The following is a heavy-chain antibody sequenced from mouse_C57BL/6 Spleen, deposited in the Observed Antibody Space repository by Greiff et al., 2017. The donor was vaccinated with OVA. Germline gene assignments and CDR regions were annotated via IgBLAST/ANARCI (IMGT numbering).Heavy chain of an antibody. CDR3: ARPSTVVDYYAMDY. D-gene: IGHD1-1*01. CDR2: IYPRSGNT. J-gene: IGHJ4*01. V-gene: IGHV1-81*01. CDR1: GYTFTSYG. Sequence: VQLQQSGAELARPGASVKLSCKASGYTFTSYGISWVKQRTGQGLEWIGEIYPRSGNTYYNEKFKGKATLTADKSSSTAYMELRSLTSEDSAVYFCARPSTVVDYYAMDYWGQGTSVTVSS.